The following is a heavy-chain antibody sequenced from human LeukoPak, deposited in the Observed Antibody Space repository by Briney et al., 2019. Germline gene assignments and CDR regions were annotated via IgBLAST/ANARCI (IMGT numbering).Heavy chain of an antibody. D-gene: IGHD1-26*01. CDR2: ISYDGSNK. Sequence: GGSLRLSCEASGFTFSSYAMHWVRQAPGKGLEWEAVISYDGSNKYYADSVKGRFTISRDNSKNTLYLQMNSLRAEDTAVYYCASGDSGSYYYYGMDVRGQGTTVTVSS. V-gene: IGHV3-30-3*01. CDR3: ASGDSGSYYYYGMDV. CDR1: GFTFSSYA. J-gene: IGHJ6*02.